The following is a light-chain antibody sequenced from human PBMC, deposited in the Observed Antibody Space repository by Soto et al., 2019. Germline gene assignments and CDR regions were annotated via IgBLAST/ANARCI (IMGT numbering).Light chain of an antibody. Sequence: QSALTQPASVSGSPGQSITISCTGTSSDVGSYNLVSWYQQHPGKAPKLMIYEVTKRPSGVPDRFSGSKSGNTASLTVSGLQSEDEADYYCASYTSSSTSVIFGRGTKLTVL. CDR2: EVT. CDR1: SSDVGSYNL. J-gene: IGLJ2*01. CDR3: ASYTSSSTSVI. V-gene: IGLV2-14*02.